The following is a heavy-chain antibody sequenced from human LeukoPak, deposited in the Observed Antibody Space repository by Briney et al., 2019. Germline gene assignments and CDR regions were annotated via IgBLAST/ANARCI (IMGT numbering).Heavy chain of an antibody. CDR2: ISGSGGST. J-gene: IGHJ3*02. D-gene: IGHD2-2*01. V-gene: IGHV3-23*01. CDR3: AKDLYCSSTSCPLDAFDI. Sequence: GGSLRLSCAASGFTFSSYVMSWVRQAPGKGLEWVSAISGSGGSTYYADSVKGRFTISRDNSKNTLYLQMNSLRAEDTAVYYCAKDLYCSSTSCPLDAFDIWGQGTMVTVSS. CDR1: GFTFSSYV.